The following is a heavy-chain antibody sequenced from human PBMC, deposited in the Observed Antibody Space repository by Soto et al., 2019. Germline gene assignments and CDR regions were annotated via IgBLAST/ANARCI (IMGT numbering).Heavy chain of an antibody. Sequence: SETLSLTCTVSGDSISSYYWSWIRQPPGKGLEWIGYIYYSGSTNYNPSLKSRVPISVETSKNQFSLKRSSVTAAEPAVYYCARVSIAVARDYYYYYYMDVWGKGTTVTVSS. V-gene: IGHV4-59*01. CDR3: ARVSIAVARDYYYYYYMDV. CDR1: GDSISSYY. D-gene: IGHD6-19*01. J-gene: IGHJ6*03. CDR2: IYYSGST.